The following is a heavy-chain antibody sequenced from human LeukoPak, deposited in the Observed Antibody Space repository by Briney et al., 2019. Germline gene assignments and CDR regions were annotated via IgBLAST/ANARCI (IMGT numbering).Heavy chain of an antibody. V-gene: IGHV3-30-3*01. CDR2: ISYDGSNK. CDR3: ARDYEWVAVAGPFDY. CDR1: GFTFSSYA. D-gene: IGHD6-19*01. Sequence: GGSPRLSCAASGFTFSSYAMHWVRQAPGKGLEWVAVISYDGSNKYYADSVKGRFTISRDNSKNTLYLQMNSLRAEDTAVYYCARDYEWVAVAGPFDYWGQGTLVTVSS. J-gene: IGHJ4*02.